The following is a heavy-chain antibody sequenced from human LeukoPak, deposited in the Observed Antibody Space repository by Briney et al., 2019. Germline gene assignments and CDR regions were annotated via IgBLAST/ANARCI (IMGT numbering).Heavy chain of an antibody. J-gene: IGHJ3*02. CDR1: GGSIGYYY. CDR2: IYYSGST. D-gene: IGHD3-9*01. V-gene: IGHV4-59*01. CDR3: ARDLILTGYYNVFDI. Sequence: SETLSLTCTVSGGSIGYYYWSWIRQPPGKGLEWIGYIYYSGSTNYNPSLESRVTISVDTSKNQFSLKLSSVTAADTAVYYCARDLILTGYYNVFDIWGQGTMVTVSS.